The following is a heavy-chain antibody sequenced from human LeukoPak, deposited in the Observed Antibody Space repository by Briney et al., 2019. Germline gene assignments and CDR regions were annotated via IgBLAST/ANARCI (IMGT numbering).Heavy chain of an antibody. V-gene: IGHV3-11*04. CDR1: GFTFSDYC. CDR3: ARGGGSGSHDAFDI. J-gene: IGHJ3*02. CDR2: ISSSGSTI. Sequence: GRSLRLSCAASGFTFSDYCMSWIRQAPGKGLEWVSYISSSGSTIYYADSVKGRFTISRDNAKNSLYLQMNSLRAEDTAVYYCARGGGSGSHDAFDIWGQGTMVTVSS. D-gene: IGHD3-10*01.